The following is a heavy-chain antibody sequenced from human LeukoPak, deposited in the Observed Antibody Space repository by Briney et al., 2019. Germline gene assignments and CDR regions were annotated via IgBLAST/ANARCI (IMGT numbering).Heavy chain of an antibody. CDR3: ARRYSYGLFDY. V-gene: IGHV1-18*04. Sequence: VASVTVSFKASGYTFTDHYMHWVRQAPGQGLAWMGWINPNNGNTNYVQKLQGRVTMTTDTATSTAYMELRSLRSDNTAVYYCARRYSYGLFDYWGQGTLVTVSS. CDR1: GYTFTDHY. J-gene: IGHJ4*02. CDR2: INPNNGNT. D-gene: IGHD5-18*01.